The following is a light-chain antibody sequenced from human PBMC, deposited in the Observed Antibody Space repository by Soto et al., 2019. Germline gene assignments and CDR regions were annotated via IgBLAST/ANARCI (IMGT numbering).Light chain of an antibody. CDR3: QQYGRSPFT. V-gene: IGKV3-20*01. Sequence: EIMLTQSPATLSLSPGERATLSCRASQRITDNFLAWFQQKPGLAPRLLISGASTRASGVPDRFSGGGSGTDFVLTISRLEPEDFAVYFCQQYGRSPFTFGQGTKLQIK. J-gene: IGKJ2*01. CDR2: GAS. CDR1: QRITDNF.